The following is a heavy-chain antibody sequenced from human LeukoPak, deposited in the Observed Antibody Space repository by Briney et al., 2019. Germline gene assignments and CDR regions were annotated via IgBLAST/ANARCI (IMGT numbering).Heavy chain of an antibody. CDR2: IHFRNSPV. CDR1: GFIFSTYN. Sequence: GGSLRLSCAASGFIFSTYNMIWVRQAPGKGLEWLSYIHFRNSPVYYADSVKGRFTISRDNAKNSLYLQMNSLRAEDTAVYYCASLGYCSSTSCQDAFDIWGQGTMVTVSS. D-gene: IGHD2-2*01. CDR3: ASLGYCSSTSCQDAFDI. J-gene: IGHJ3*02. V-gene: IGHV3-48*04.